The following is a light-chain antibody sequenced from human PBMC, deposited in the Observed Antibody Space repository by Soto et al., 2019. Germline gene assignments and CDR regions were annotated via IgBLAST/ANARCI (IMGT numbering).Light chain of an antibody. CDR3: QQSNSFPRT. J-gene: IGKJ1*01. V-gene: IGKV1-12*01. CDR2: AAS. Sequence: NQMTQSPSSVAASVGDRIALTCRASQNVNNWLAWYQQKPGKAPKLLIYAASNLQSGVPSRFSGSGSGTDFTLTISSLQREDFATYFCQQSNSFPRTFGQETKVDIK. CDR1: QNVNNW.